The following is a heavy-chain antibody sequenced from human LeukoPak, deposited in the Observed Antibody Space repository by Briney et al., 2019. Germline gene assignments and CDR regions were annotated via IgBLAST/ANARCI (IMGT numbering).Heavy chain of an antibody. J-gene: IGHJ4*02. CDR3: ARGPRWLRTFDY. CDR1: GSFSGYY. Sequence: SETLPLTCAGGSFSGYYWSWIRQPPGKGLEWIGEISHSGITNYNPSLKSRVTISVDTSKNQFSLKLRSVTAADTAVYYCARGPRWLRTFDYWGQGTLVTVSS. V-gene: IGHV4-34*01. D-gene: IGHD5-12*01. CDR2: ISHSGIT.